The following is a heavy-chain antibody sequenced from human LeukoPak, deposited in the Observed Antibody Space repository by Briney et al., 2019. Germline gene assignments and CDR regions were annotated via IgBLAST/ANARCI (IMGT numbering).Heavy chain of an antibody. CDR2: ISSSGGSI. CDR3: ARAREPYSSSWYDY. V-gene: IGHV3-48*04. D-gene: IGHD6-13*01. Sequence: GGSLRLSCAASGFTFSYYNINWVRQAPRKGLEWVSFISSSGGSIYYADSVKGRFTISRDNAKNSLYLQMNGLRAEDTAVYYCARAREPYSSSWYDYWGQGTLVTVSS. J-gene: IGHJ4*02. CDR1: GFTFSYYN.